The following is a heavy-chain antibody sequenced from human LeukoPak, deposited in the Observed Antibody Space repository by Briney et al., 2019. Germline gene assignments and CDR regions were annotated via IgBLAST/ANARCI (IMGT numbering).Heavy chain of an antibody. CDR2: IYYSGST. D-gene: IGHD4-11*01. V-gene: IGHV4-61*01. CDR1: GGSVSSGTYY. Sequence: SETLSLTCTVSGGSVSSGTYYWSWIRQPPGKGLEWIGYIYYSGSTNYNPSLKSRVTISVDTSKSQFSLKLSSVTAADTAVYYCARRGIYSKTMGVWGQGTTVTVSS. J-gene: IGHJ6*02. CDR3: ARRGIYSKTMGV.